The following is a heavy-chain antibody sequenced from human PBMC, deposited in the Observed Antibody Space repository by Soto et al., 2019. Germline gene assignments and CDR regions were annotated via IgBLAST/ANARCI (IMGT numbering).Heavy chain of an antibody. J-gene: IGHJ5*02. Sequence: SETLSLTCTVSGGSISSSSYYWGWIRQPPGKGLEWIGSIYYSGSTYYNPPLKSRVTISVDTSKNQFSLKLSSVTAADTAVYYCARLELRPSCDNWFDPWGQGTLVTVSS. V-gene: IGHV4-39*01. CDR2: IYYSGST. CDR3: ARLELRPSCDNWFDP. CDR1: GGSISSSSYY. D-gene: IGHD1-7*01.